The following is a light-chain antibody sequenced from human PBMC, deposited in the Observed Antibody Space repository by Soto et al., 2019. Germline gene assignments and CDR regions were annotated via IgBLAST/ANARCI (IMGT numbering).Light chain of an antibody. V-gene: IGKV3-20*01. J-gene: IGKJ3*01. CDR1: QSISSSY. Sequence: EIVLTQSPGTLSLSPGERATLSCRASQSISSSYLAWYQQKPGQAPRLLVYGASSRATGIPDRFSGSGSGTDFTLNISRLEPEDFAVCYCQQYGSSRFTFGPGTKVDIK. CDR3: QQYGSSRFT. CDR2: GAS.